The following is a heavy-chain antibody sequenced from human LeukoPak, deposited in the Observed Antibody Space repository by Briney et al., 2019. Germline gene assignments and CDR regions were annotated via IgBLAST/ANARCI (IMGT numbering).Heavy chain of an antibody. CDR2: IHYSGST. V-gene: IGHV4-30-4*01. D-gene: IGHD4-17*01. Sequence: SETLSLTCTVSGGSISSGDYYWSWIRQPPGKGLEWFGYIHYSGSTYYNPSLTSRVTISVDTSKNQFSPKLSSVTAADTAVYYCASHATTVTEARFDYWGQGTLVTVSS. CDR3: ASHATTVTEARFDY. CDR1: GGSISSGDYY. J-gene: IGHJ4*02.